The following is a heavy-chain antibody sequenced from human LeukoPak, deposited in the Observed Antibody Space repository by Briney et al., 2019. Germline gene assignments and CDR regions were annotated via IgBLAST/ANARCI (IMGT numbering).Heavy chain of an antibody. D-gene: IGHD6-13*01. CDR2: IYYSGST. CDR1: GGSIISYY. V-gene: IGHV4-59*01. J-gene: IGHJ5*02. CDR3: ARVTHIAAAGNWFDP. Sequence: SETLSLTCTVSGGSIISYYWSWIRQSAGKGLEWIGYIYYSGSTNYNPSLKSRVTISVDTSKNQFSLKLSSVTAADTAVYYCARVTHIAAAGNWFDPWGQGTLVTVSS.